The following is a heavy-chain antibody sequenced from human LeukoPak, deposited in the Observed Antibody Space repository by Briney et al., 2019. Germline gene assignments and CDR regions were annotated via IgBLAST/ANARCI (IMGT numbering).Heavy chain of an antibody. CDR2: ISYDGSNK. CDR1: GFAFSSYA. J-gene: IGHJ4*02. V-gene: IGHV3-30*04. CDR3: ARDRSGYYYVLDY. D-gene: IGHD3-22*01. Sequence: GGSLRLSCAAAGFAFSSYAMHWVRQAPGKGLEWVAVISYDGSNKYYADSVKGRFTISRDNSKNTLYLQMNSLRAEDTAVYYCARDRSGYYYVLDYWGQGTLVTVSS.